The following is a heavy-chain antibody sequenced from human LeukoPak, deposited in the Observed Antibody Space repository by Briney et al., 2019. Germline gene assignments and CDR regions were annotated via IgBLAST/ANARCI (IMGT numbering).Heavy chain of an antibody. J-gene: IGHJ3*02. CDR3: AREHPLTNAFDI. CDR1: GYTFTSYD. V-gene: IGHV1-8*03. CDR2: MNPNSGNT. D-gene: IGHD1-14*01. Sequence: ASVKVSCKASGYTFTSYDINWVRQATGQGLEWMGWMNPNSGNTGYAQKFQGRVTITRNTSISTAYMELSSLRSEDTAVYYCAREHPLTNAFDIWGQGTMVTVSS.